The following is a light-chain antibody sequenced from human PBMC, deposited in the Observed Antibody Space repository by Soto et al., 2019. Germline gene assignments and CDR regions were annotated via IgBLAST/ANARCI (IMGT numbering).Light chain of an antibody. CDR3: QQYDSYSGA. Sequence: ISQSVSTLSGSIGARVTITSLASQTISSWLAWYQQKPGKAPKLLIYKASTLKSGVPSRFSGSGSGTEFTLTISRLQPDDFATYYCQQYDSYSGAFGQGTKV. CDR2: KAS. V-gene: IGKV1-5*03. J-gene: IGKJ1*01. CDR1: QTISSW.